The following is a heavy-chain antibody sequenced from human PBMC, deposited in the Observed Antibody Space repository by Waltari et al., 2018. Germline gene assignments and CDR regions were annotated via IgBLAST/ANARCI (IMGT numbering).Heavy chain of an antibody. CDR3: AKEGFSSSWDGGYYFDY. D-gene: IGHD6-6*01. Sequence: EVQLLESGGGLVQPGGSLRLSCAASGFTFSSYAMSWVRQAPGKGLEWVSAISGSGGSTYYADSVKGRFTISRDNSKNTLYLQMNSLRAEDTAVYYCAKEGFSSSWDGGYYFDYWGQGTLVTVSS. J-gene: IGHJ4*02. CDR1: GFTFSSYA. CDR2: ISGSGGST. V-gene: IGHV3-23*01.